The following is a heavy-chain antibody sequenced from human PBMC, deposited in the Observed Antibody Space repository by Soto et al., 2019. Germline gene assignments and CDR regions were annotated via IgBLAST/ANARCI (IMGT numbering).Heavy chain of an antibody. CDR2: IIPIFGTA. D-gene: IGHD2-15*01. Sequence: GASVKVSCKSSGGTFSSYAVSCVRQAPGQGLEWMGGIIPIFGTANYAQKFQGRVTITADESTSTAYMELSSLRSEDTAVYYCATEYPRYCSGGSCYMYYWGQGTLVTVSS. J-gene: IGHJ4*02. CDR3: ATEYPRYCSGGSCYMYY. CDR1: GGTFSSYA. V-gene: IGHV1-69*13.